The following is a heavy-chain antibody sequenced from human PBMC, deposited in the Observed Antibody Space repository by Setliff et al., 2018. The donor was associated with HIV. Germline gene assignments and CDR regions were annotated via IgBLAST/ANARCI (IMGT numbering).Heavy chain of an antibody. J-gene: IGHJ6*03. CDR1: GYTFTSYY. CDR3: ARNPRIAVAGTDYYYYMDV. D-gene: IGHD6-19*01. V-gene: IGHV1-46*01. CDR2: INPSGGST. Sequence: ASVKVSCKASGYTFTSYYMHWVRQAPGQGLEWMGIINPSGGSTSYAQKFQGRVTMTRDTSTSTVYMELSSLRSEDTAEYYCARNPRIAVAGTDYYYYMDVWGKGTTVTVSS.